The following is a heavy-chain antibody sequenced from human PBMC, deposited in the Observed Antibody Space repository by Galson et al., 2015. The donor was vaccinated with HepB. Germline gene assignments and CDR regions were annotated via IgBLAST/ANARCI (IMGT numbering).Heavy chain of an antibody. J-gene: IGHJ6*03. D-gene: IGHD1-26*01. Sequence: SVKVSCKASGYTFTGYYMHWVRQAPGQGLEWMGRINPNSGGTNYAQKFQGRVTMTRDTSISTAYMELSRLRSDDTAVYYCARGGVSEWAAKTSGYYYYYMDVWGKGTTVTVSS. CDR1: GYTFTGYY. V-gene: IGHV1-2*06. CDR3: ARGGVSEWAAKTSGYYYYYMDV. CDR2: INPNSGGT.